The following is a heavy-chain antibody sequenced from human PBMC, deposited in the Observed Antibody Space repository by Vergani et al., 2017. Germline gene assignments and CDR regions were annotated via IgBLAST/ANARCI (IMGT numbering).Heavy chain of an antibody. Sequence: QVQLQESGPGLVKPSETLSLTCAVSGYSISSGYYWGWIRQSPGKGLEWIGSIYHSGSTYYNPSLKSRVTISVDTSKNQFSLKLSSVTAADTAVYYCARGSLNXFDYWGQGTLVTVSS. CDR2: IYHSGST. CDR3: ARGSLNXFDY. V-gene: IGHV4-38-2*01. J-gene: IGHJ4*02. CDR1: GYSISSGYY.